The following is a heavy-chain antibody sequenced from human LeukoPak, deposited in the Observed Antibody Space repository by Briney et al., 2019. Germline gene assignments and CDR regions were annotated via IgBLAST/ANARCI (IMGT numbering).Heavy chain of an antibody. CDR1: GGSISSSSYY. CDR3: ARDASLQTGAFDV. CDR2: IYYSGST. J-gene: IGHJ3*01. V-gene: IGHV4-39*02. D-gene: IGHD5-24*01. Sequence: PSETLSLTCTVSGGSISSSSYYWGWIRQPPGKGLEWIGSIYYSGSTYYNPSLKSRVTISVDTSKNQFSLKLSSVTAADTAMYYCARDASLQTGAFDVWGQGTMVTVSS.